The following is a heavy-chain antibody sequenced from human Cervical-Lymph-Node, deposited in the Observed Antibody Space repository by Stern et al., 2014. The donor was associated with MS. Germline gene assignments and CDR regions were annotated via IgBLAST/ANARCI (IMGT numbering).Heavy chain of an antibody. CDR2: VSPSSGTT. Sequence: QVQLVQSGAAVKKPGTSVKVSCKASGYTLTNHYIHWVRQAPGQGLEWMGLVSPSSGTTAYAQRFQGRVTMTRDTSTSTFYLDLNSLTSEDTAVYFCTRDIAAAATGFDYWGQGTLVTVAS. J-gene: IGHJ4*02. D-gene: IGHD6-13*01. CDR1: GYTLTNHY. CDR3: TRDIAAAATGFDY. V-gene: IGHV1-46*01.